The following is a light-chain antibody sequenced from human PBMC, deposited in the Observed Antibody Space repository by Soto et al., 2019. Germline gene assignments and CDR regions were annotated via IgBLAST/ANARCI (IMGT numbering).Light chain of an antibody. CDR2: GAS. CDR3: QQYDYWYT. CDR1: QSVSTN. V-gene: IGKV3-15*01. Sequence: EIVMTQSPATLSVSPGERATLSCRASQSVSTNLGWYQQRPGQAPRLLIYGASTRATGIPARFSCSGSGTEFTLTISSLQSEDFALYYCQQYDYWYTFGQGTKLEIK. J-gene: IGKJ2*01.